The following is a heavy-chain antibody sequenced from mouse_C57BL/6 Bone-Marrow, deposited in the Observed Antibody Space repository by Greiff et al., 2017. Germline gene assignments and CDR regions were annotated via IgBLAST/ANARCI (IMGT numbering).Heavy chain of an antibody. V-gene: IGHV1-81*01. J-gene: IGHJ3*01. CDR1: GYTFTSYG. CDR2: IYPRSGNT. Sequence: QVQLKESGAELARPGASVKLSCKASGYTFTSYGISWVKQRTGQGLEWIGEIYPRSGNTYYNEKFKGKATLTADKSSSTAYMELRSLTSEDSAVYFCARGGGYGVFAYWGQGTLVTVSA. D-gene: IGHD1-1*02. CDR3: ARGGGYGVFAY.